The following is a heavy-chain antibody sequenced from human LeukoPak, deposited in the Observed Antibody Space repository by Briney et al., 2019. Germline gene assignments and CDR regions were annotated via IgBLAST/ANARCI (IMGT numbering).Heavy chain of an antibody. J-gene: IGHJ3*02. V-gene: IGHV5-51*01. CDR2: IYPGDSDT. Sequence: GESLKISCKGSGYRFTSYWIGWVRQMPGKGLEWMGIIYPGDSDTRYSPSFQGQVTISADKSISTAYLQWSSLKASDTAMYYCARSYYDILTGLDAFDIWGQGTMVTVSS. CDR1: GYRFTSYW. CDR3: ARSYYDILTGLDAFDI. D-gene: IGHD3-9*01.